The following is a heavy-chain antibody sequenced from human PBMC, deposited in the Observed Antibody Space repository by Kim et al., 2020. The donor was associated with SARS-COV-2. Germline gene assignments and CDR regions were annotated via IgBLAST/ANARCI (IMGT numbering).Heavy chain of an antibody. CDR1: GITFTNAW. Sequence: GGSLRLSCAVSGITFTNAWLSWVRQAPGKGLEWVGRIKSKIDGGTTEYAAPVRGRFTISRDDSKNTLFLQMNSLKTEDTAMYYCSTDTPQPQGFDYWGQGPLVAVSS. CDR2: IKSKIDGGTT. CDR3: STDTPQPQGFDY. J-gene: IGHJ4*02. D-gene: IGHD2-2*01. V-gene: IGHV3-15*01.